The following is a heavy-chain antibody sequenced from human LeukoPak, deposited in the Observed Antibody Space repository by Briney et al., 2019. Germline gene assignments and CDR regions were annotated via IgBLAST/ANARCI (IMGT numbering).Heavy chain of an antibody. V-gene: IGHV4-39*01. D-gene: IGHD6-19*01. Sequence: SETLSLTCTVSGGSISSSSYYWGWIRQPPGKGLEWIGSIYYSGSTYYNPSLKSRVTISVDTSKNQFSLKLSSVTAADTAVYYCARLRIAVAGYVDYWGQGTLVTVSS. J-gene: IGHJ4*02. CDR2: IYYSGST. CDR1: GGSISSSSYY. CDR3: ARLRIAVAGYVDY.